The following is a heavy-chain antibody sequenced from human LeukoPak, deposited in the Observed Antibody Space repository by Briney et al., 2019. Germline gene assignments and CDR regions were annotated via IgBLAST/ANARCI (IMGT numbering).Heavy chain of an antibody. Sequence: LAGGSLRLSCTVSGFTFSDHYMDWVRQAPGKGLEWVGRSRNKANGYTTEYAASVKGRFIVSRGDPKNSFYLQTNSLKTENTAVYYCVRGYHSFDVWGQGTTVTVSS. CDR1: GFTFSDHY. CDR3: VRGYHSFDV. V-gene: IGHV3-72*01. J-gene: IGHJ6*02. CDR2: SRNKANGYTT. D-gene: IGHD1-26*01.